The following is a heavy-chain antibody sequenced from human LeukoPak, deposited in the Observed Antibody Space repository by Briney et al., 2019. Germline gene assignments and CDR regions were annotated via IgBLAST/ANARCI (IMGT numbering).Heavy chain of an antibody. J-gene: IGHJ5*01. CDR3: ALAPNSNWFDF. D-gene: IGHD2-8*01. V-gene: IGHV4-59*03. CDR2: IHYSGSS. CDR1: GDSTSNFY. Sequence: PSETLSLTCTVSGDSTSNFYWNWIQQSPGKGLEWIGHIHYSGSSVYNPSLKSRGTISIDTSRRQFFLKLNSVTAADTAVYFCALAPNSNWFDFWGPGTLVTVSS.